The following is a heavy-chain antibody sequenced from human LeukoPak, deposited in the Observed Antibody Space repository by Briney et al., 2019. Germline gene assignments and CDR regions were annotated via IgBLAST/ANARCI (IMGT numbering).Heavy chain of an antibody. D-gene: IGHD4-23*01. V-gene: IGHV3-64*01. J-gene: IGHJ6*03. CDR2: ISNDGGST. Sequence: GGSLRLSCGASGFTSSMYSMNWVRQAPGKGLEYVSAISNDGGSTYYANSVKGRFTISRDNSKNTLYLQMGSLRAEDMAVYHCARVGWELQRRAYYYLDVWGKGTTVTVSS. CDR1: GFTSSMYS. CDR3: ARVGWELQRRAYYYLDV.